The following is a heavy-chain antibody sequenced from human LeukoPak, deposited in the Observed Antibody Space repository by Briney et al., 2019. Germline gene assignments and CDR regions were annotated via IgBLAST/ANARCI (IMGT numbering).Heavy chain of an antibody. CDR1: GFTFSSYA. J-gene: IGHJ3*02. Sequence: PGGSLRLSCAASGFTFSSYAMSWVRQAPGKGLEWVSAISGSGGSTYYADSVKGRFTISRDNSKNTLYLQMNSLRAEDTAVYYCATYYDSSGYYYNGAFDIRGQGTMVTVSS. CDR3: ATYYDSSGYYYNGAFDI. CDR2: ISGSGGST. D-gene: IGHD3-22*01. V-gene: IGHV3-23*01.